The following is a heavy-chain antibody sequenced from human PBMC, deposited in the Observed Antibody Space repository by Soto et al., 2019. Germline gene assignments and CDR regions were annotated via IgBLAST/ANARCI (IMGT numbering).Heavy chain of an antibody. Sequence: PSETLSLTCAVYGGSFSGYYWSWIRQPPGKGLEWIGDINYSGSTNYNPSLKSRVTISVDTSKNQFSLKLSSVTAADTAVYYCARTYYYDRRGYYDPGFDYWGQGTLVTVSS. CDR3: ARTYYYDRRGYYDPGFDY. V-gene: IGHV4-34*01. CDR2: INYSGST. D-gene: IGHD3-22*01. J-gene: IGHJ4*02. CDR1: GGSFSGYY.